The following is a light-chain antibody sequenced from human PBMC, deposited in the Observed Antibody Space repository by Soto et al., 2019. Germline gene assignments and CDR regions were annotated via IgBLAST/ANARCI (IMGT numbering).Light chain of an antibody. V-gene: IGLV2-8*01. CDR3: SSYAGSNNYV. Sequence: QSALTQPPSASGSPGQSVTISCTGTSSDVGGYNSVSWYQHHPGKGPKLIIYEVSKRPSGVPDRFSGSKSANTVSLTVSGLQAEDEADYYCSSYAGSNNYVFGTGTKLTVL. CDR2: EVS. J-gene: IGLJ1*01. CDR1: SSDVGGYNS.